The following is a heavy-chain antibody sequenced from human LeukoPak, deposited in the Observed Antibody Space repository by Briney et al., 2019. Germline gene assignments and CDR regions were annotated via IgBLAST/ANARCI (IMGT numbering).Heavy chain of an antibody. J-gene: IGHJ4*02. V-gene: IGHV4-38-2*01. CDR3: ARTFAYANTAMVSDY. D-gene: IGHD5-18*01. Sequence: SGTLSLTCAVSDYSISSGYYWGWIRQPPGKGLEWIGSIFHSGNTYYNPSLKSRVTISVDTSKNQFSLKLSSVTAADTAVYYCARTFAYANTAMVSDYWGQGTLITVSS. CDR1: DYSISSGYY. CDR2: IFHSGNT.